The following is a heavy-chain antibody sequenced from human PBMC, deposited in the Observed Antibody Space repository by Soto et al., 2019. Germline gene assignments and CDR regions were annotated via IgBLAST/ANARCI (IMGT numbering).Heavy chain of an antibody. CDR1: GYTFTNYW. Sequence: GESLKISCKGSGYTFTNYWIGWVRQMPGKGLEWMGIIYPGDSDTKYNPSFQGQVTISADKSITTTYLQCSSLKASDTAIYYCAASIFYYGMDVWGQGTTVTVSS. CDR2: IYPGDSDT. J-gene: IGHJ6*02. V-gene: IGHV5-51*01. CDR3: AASIFYYGMDV.